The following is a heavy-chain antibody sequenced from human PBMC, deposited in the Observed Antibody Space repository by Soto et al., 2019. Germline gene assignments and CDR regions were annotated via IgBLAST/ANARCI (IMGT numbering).Heavy chain of an antibody. CDR2: INAGNGNT. D-gene: IGHD2-2*01. CDR3: ARAPLYCSSTGCSPDYYYGMDV. J-gene: IGHJ6*02. CDR1: GYTFTSYA. Sequence: ASVKVSCKASGYTFTSYAMHWVRQAPGQRLEWMGWINAGNGNTKYSQKFQGRVTITRDTPASTAYMELSSLRSEDTAVYYCARAPLYCSSTGCSPDYYYGMDVWGQGTTVTVSS. V-gene: IGHV1-3*01.